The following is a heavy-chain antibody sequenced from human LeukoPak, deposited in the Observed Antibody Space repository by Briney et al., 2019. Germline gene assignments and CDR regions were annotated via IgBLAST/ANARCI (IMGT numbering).Heavy chain of an antibody. CDR2: ISGSGGST. V-gene: IGHV3-23*01. J-gene: IGHJ4*02. D-gene: IGHD2/OR15-2a*01. CDR1: GFTFSSYS. Sequence: AGSLRLSCAASGFTFSSYSMNWVRQAPGKGLEWVSAISGSGGSTYYADSVKSRFTISRDNSKNTLYLQMNSLRAEDTAVYYCAKDRRIGPYYFDYWGQGTLVTVSS. CDR3: AKDRRIGPYYFDY.